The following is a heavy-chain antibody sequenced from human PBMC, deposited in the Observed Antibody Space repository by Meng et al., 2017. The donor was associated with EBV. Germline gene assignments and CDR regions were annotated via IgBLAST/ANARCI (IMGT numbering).Heavy chain of an antibody. CDR2: IYDGGTT. V-gene: IGHV4-61*01. CDR3: AKSRSSTPGVVDY. CDR1: GASVSGGTYH. J-gene: IGHJ4*02. D-gene: IGHD3-10*01. Sequence: QVQLQESGPGLVKPAGPLSRTCTVSGASVSGGTYHWSWMRQPPGKELEWIGYIYDGGTTIYNPSLKSRVTILVDASKNQFSLKLSSVTTADTAVYYCAKSRSSTPGVVDYWGQGSLVTVAS.